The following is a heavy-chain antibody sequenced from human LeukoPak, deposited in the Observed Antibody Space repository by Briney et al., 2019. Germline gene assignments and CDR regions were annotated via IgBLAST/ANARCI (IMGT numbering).Heavy chain of an antibody. V-gene: IGHV4-39*01. J-gene: IGHJ4*02. CDR2: IYYSGTT. Sequence: SETLSLTCTVSGGSISSTSYYSGWIRQPPGEGLEWIGSIYYSGTTYYNPSLKSRVTISLDTSQNQFSLRLTSVTAADTAVYYCASQVGYGSGTYYNKLFDYWGQGTLLTVSS. CDR3: ASQVGYGSGTYYNKLFDY. CDR1: GGSISSTSYY. D-gene: IGHD3-10*01.